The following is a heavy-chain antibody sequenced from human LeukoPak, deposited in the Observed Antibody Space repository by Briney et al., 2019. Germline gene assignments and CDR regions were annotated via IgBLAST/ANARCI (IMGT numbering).Heavy chain of an antibody. CDR1: GDSVSSNSAG. CDR2: TYYRSKWYN. D-gene: IGHD5-18*01. Sequence: SQTLSLTCAISGDSVSSNSAGWTWIRQSPSRGLEWLGRTYYRSKWYNDYAVSVKSRITINPDTSKNQFSLQLISVTPEDTAVYYCARLTVDTADISYFDYWGQGTLVTVSS. V-gene: IGHV6-1*01. CDR3: ARLTVDTADISYFDY. J-gene: IGHJ4*02.